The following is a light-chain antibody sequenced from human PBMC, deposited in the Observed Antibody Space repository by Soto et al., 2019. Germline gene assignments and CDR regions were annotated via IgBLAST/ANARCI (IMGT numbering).Light chain of an antibody. CDR1: QTVGVR. J-gene: IGKJ1*01. CDR3: HQYNNWPQT. V-gene: IGKV3-11*01. Sequence: EIVLTQSPATLSSSPGERATLSCRASQTVGVRLAWYQHKPGQAPRLLIYGTSSRATGIPDRFSGSGSGTDFTLTISRLEPEDSAVYYCHQYNNWPQTFGQGTKVDIK. CDR2: GTS.